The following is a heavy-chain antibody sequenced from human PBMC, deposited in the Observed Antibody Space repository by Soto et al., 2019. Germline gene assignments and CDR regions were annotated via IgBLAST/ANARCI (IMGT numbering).Heavy chain of an antibody. V-gene: IGHV4-31*02. J-gene: IGHJ6*02. CDR3: ASSSWPARYRYGMDV. CDR2: IYYSGST. CDR1: GGSISSGGYY. Sequence: SDTLSLTCTVSGGSISSGGYYWSWIRQHPGRGLEWIGYIYYSGSTYYNPSLKSRVTISVDTSKNQFSLKLSSVTAADTAVYYCASSSWPARYRYGMDVWGQGTTVTVSS. D-gene: IGHD6-13*01.